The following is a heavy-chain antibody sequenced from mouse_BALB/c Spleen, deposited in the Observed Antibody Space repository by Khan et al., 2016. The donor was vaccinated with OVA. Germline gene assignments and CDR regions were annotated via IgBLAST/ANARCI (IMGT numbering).Heavy chain of an antibody. V-gene: IGHV2-3*01. CDR3: AKPRVLYFDT. CDR2: IWGDGST. J-gene: IGHJ2*01. Sequence: QVQLKQSGPGLVAPSQTLSITCTVSGFSLTSDGVSWVRQPPGKGLEWLGVIWGDGSTNYYSALRSRLSIMNDNSTSQAFLKLNSLQSDDTATYYCAKPRVLYFDTWGQGTTLTVSS. CDR1: GFSLTSDG.